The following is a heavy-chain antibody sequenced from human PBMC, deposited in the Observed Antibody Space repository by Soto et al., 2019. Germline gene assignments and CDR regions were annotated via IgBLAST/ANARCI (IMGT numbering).Heavy chain of an antibody. CDR1: GGSISSSSHH. CDR2: IYYSGNT. CDR3: ARVSPLARYYYYYYMDV. J-gene: IGHJ6*03. V-gene: IGHV4-39*01. Sequence: SETLSLTCTVSGGSISSSSHHWAWIRQPPGKGLEWIGSIYYSGNTYHNPSLKSRVTISVDTSKNQFSLKLSSVTAADTSVYYCARVSPLARYYYYYYMDVWGKGTTVTVS.